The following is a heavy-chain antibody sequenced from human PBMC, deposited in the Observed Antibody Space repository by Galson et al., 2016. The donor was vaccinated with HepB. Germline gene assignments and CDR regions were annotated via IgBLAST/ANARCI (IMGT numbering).Heavy chain of an antibody. J-gene: IGHJ5*02. CDR2: IIPIFGTT. V-gene: IGHV1-69*06. D-gene: IGHD3-22*01. Sequence: SVKVSCKASGGMYSSYAISWVRQAPGQGLEWMGGIIPIFGTTYYAQKFQGRVTITADKSTSTAYMELSSLRSEDTAVYYCTRRDSSGFYSAYNWFDPWGQGTLVTVSS. CDR3: TRRDSSGFYSAYNWFDP. CDR1: GGMYSSYA.